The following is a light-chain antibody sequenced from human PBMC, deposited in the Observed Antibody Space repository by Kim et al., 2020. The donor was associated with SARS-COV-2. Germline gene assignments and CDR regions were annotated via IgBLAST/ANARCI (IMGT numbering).Light chain of an antibody. CDR2: AAS. V-gene: IGKV1-27*01. CDR1: QGISEF. J-gene: IGKJ2*01. CDR3: HKYNTAPFT. Sequence: DIQMTQSPSSLSASVGDTVTIPCRASQGISEFLAWYQQKPGKVPKLLIYAASALQSGVPSRFSGSGSGTDFTLTISSLQAEDAATYYCHKYNTAPFTFGQGTKLEI.